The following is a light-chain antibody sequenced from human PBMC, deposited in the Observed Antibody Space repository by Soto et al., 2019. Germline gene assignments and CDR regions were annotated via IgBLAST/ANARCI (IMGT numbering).Light chain of an antibody. CDR2: EVT. Sequence: QSVLTQPASVSGSPGQSITISCTGTSSDIGGYNYVSWYQQYPGKAPNLIIYEVTYRPSGVSHRFSASKSGNTASLTISGLQAGDEADYYCISYTGSSTSYVFGTGTKLTVL. CDR1: SSDIGGYNY. CDR3: ISYTGSSTSYV. J-gene: IGLJ1*01. V-gene: IGLV2-14*01.